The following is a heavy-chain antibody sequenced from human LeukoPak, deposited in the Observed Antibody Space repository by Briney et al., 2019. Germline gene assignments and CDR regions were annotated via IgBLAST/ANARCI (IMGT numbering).Heavy chain of an antibody. J-gene: IGHJ4*02. CDR1: GGSISSDY. D-gene: IGHD5-24*01. V-gene: IGHV4-34*01. CDR2: INHSGST. Sequence: SETLSLTCTVSGGSISSDYWSWIRQPPGKGLEWIGEINHSGSTNYNPSLKSRVTISVDTSKNQFSLKLSSVTAADTAVYYCARGVRWLQPLSWWGQGTLVTVSS. CDR3: ARGVRWLQPLSW.